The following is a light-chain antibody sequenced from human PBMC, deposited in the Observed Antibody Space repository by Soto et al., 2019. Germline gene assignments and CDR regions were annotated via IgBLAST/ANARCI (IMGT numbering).Light chain of an antibody. CDR2: EVS. CDR3: GSYPDINDYV. V-gene: IGLV2-8*01. Sequence: SALTQPPSASGSPGQSVTISCTGSSRDVGGYNYVSWYQQYPGKAPKLMIYEVSKRPSGVPDRFSGSKSGNTASLTVSGLQAEDDADYYCGSYPDINDYVSGTGSEV. J-gene: IGLJ1*01. CDR1: SRDVGGYNY.